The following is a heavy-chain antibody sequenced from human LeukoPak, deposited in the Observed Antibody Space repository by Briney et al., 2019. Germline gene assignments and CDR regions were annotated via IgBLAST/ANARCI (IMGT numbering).Heavy chain of an antibody. CDR3: AKDRPYYYDSSGKGTSVAFDI. CDR2: ISGSGGST. Sequence: GGSLRLSCAASGFTFSSYAMSWVRQAPGKGLEGVAAISGSGGSTYYADSVKGRFTISRDNSKNTLYLQMNSLRAEDTAVYYCAKDRPYYYDSSGKGTSVAFDIWGQGTMVTVSS. V-gene: IGHV3-23*01. D-gene: IGHD3-22*01. CDR1: GFTFSSYA. J-gene: IGHJ3*02.